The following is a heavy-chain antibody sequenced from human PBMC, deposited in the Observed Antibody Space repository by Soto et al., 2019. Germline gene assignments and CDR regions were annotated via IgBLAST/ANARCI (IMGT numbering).Heavy chain of an antibody. Sequence: EVQLLESGGALVQPGGSLRLSCAASGFPFSTSGMLWVRQTPGEGLEWVSAIGPNPANTKYTDSGKGRFTISRDNSKNTVFLKMTTLRAEDTALYYCATARHCSSDACPAAEWGQGTLITVSS. V-gene: IGHV3-23*01. D-gene: IGHD2-2*01. CDR3: ATARHCSSDACPAAE. CDR1: GFPFSTSG. J-gene: IGHJ4*02. CDR2: IGPNPANT.